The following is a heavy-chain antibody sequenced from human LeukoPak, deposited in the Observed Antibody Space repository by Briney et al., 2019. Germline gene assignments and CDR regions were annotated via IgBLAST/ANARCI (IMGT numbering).Heavy chain of an antibody. D-gene: IGHD6-19*01. J-gene: IGHJ4*02. CDR3: ARDLTYSSGCDY. V-gene: IGHV3-74*01. CDR2: IKSDGSRT. CDR1: GFSFSSYW. Sequence: GGSLRLSCAASGFSFSSYWMHWVRQAPGKGLGWVSRIKSDGSRTIYADSVKGRFTISRDTAKNTLYLQMNSLRDEDTAVYYCARDLTYSSGCDYWGQGTLVTVSS.